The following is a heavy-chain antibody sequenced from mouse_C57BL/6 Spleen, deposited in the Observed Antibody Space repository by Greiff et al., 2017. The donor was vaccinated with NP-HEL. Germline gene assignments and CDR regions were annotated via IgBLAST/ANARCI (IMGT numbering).Heavy chain of an antibody. V-gene: IGHV1-55*01. D-gene: IGHD2-1*01. CDR2: IYPGSGST. CDR3: ARGYGNYVGAMDY. CDR1: GYTFTSYW. Sequence: QVQLKQPGAELVKPGASVKMSCKASGYTFTSYWITWVKQRPGQGLEWIGDIYPGSGSTNYNEKFKSKATLTVDTSSSTAYMQLSSLTSEDSAVYYCARGYGNYVGAMDYWGQGTSVTVSS. J-gene: IGHJ4*01.